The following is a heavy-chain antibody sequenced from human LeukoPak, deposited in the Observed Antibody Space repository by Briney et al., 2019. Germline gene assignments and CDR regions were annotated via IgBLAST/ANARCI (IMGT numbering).Heavy chain of an antibody. J-gene: IGHJ4*02. CDR2: IYYSGST. V-gene: IGHV4-59*01. CDR3: ARVSGYDWESFYDS. D-gene: IGHD5-12*01. CDR1: GGSISSYY. Sequence: SETLSLTCTVSGGSISSYYWSWIRQPPGKGLEWIGYIYYSGSTNYNPSLKSRVAISVDTSKNQFSLKLSSVTAADTAVYYCARVSGYDWESFYDSWGQGTLVTVSS.